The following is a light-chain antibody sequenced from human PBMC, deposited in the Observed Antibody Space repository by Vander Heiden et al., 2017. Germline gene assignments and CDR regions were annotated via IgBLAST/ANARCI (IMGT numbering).Light chain of an antibody. V-gene: IGLV2-14*03. CDR2: DVR. CDR3: SSYTRSSTLVV. CDR1: SREVGGYNY. Sequence: QSALTQPASVSGSPGPSITISCTGTSREVGGYNYVSWYQQHPGKAPKLMIYDVRNRPSGVSNRFSGSKSGNTASLTISGLQAEDEADYYCSSYTRSSTLVVFGGGTKLTVL. J-gene: IGLJ2*01.